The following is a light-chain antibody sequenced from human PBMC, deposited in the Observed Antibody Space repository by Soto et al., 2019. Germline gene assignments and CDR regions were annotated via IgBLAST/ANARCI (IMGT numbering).Light chain of an antibody. J-gene: IGKJ3*01. V-gene: IGKV3-20*01. CDR2: AAS. CDR3: QQFGGSPLFT. CDR1: QTISSSY. Sequence: EIVLTQSPGTLSLSPGERATLSCRASQTISSSYLAWYQQKPGQAPRLLIYAASTRATGIPDRFSGSGSGTDFTLTINRLEPEDSAVYFCQQFGGSPLFTFGPGTKVDIK.